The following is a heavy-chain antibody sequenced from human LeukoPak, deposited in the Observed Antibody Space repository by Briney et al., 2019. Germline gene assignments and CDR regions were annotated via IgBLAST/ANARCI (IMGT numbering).Heavy chain of an antibody. CDR1: GGSISSYY. D-gene: IGHD3-10*01. CDR3: ARGTGSRSYPFDY. V-gene: IGHV4-59*01. Sequence: SETLSLTCTVSGGSISSYYWSWIRQPPGKGLEWIGYIYYSGSTDYNPSLKSRVTISVDTSKNQFSLRLSSVTAADTAVYYCARGTGSRSYPFDYWGQGTLVTVSS. J-gene: IGHJ4*02. CDR2: IYYSGST.